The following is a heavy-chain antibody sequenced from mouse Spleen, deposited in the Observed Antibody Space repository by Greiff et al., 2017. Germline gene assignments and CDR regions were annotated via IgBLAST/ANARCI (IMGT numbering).Heavy chain of an antibody. Sequence: VQLQESGAELVRPGSSVKLSCKASGYTFTSYWMHCVKQRPIQGLEWIGNIDPSDSETHYNQKFKDKATLTVDKSSSTAYMQLSSLTSEDSAVYYCARSNWDYAMDYWGQGTSVTVSS. CDR2: IDPSDSET. D-gene: IGHD4-1*01. CDR1: GYTFTSYW. CDR3: ARSNWDYAMDY. J-gene: IGHJ4*01. V-gene: IGHV1-52*01.